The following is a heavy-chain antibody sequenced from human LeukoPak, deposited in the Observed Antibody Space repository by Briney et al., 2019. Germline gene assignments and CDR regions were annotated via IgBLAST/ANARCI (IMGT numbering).Heavy chain of an antibody. J-gene: IGHJ6*03. CDR1: GYTFTGYY. CDR3: ARRGGKNYGDYLLYYYYMDV. CDR2: INPNSGGT. V-gene: IGHV1-2*02. D-gene: IGHD4-17*01. Sequence: ASVKVSCKASGYTFTGYYMHWVRQAPGQGLEWMGWINPNSGGTNYAQKFQGRVTMTRDTSISTAYMELSGLRSDDTAVYYCARRGGKNYGDYLLYYYYMDVWGKGTTVTVSS.